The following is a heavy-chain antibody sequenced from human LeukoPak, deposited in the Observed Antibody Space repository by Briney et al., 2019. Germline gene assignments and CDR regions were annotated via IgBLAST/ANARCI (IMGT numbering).Heavy chain of an antibody. D-gene: IGHD6-13*01. J-gene: IGHJ3*02. CDR3: ARPGQQLVLGAFDI. V-gene: IGHV4-39*01. CDR2: IYYSGST. CDR1: GGSISSSSYY. Sequence: SETLSLTCTVSGGSISSSSYYWGWIRQPPGKGLEWIGSIYYSGSTYYNPSLKSRVTISVDTSKNQFSLKLSSVTAADTAVYYCARPGQQLVLGAFDIWGQGTMVTVSS.